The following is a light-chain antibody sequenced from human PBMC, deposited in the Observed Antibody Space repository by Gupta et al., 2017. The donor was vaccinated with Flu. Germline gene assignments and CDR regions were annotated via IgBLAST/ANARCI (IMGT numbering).Light chain of an antibody. CDR3: QQRSSWPHT. V-gene: IGKV3-11*01. CDR2: DAS. CDR1: QSVSSY. Sequence: EIVLTQSLATLSSSPGDRATLYCRASQSVSSYLAWYQQKPGQAPRLLIYDASNRATGIPARFSGSGSGTDFTLTISRLEPEDFAVYYCQQRSSWPHTFGQGTKLEIK. J-gene: IGKJ2*01.